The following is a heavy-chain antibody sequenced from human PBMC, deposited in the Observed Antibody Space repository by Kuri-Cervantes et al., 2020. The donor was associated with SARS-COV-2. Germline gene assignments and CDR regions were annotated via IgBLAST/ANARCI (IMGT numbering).Heavy chain of an antibody. V-gene: IGHV3-33*01. CDR3: ARDYMGVVAATPYYYVMDV. CDR1: GITFSSYG. Sequence: GESLEIPCAASGITFSSYGMHWVRQAPGKGLEWVGVIWYDGSNKYYADTVKGRFTISRDNSKNTLYLQMNSLRAENTAVYYCARDYMGVVAATPYYYVMDVWGQGNTVTVSS. J-gene: IGHJ6*02. D-gene: IGHD2-15*01. CDR2: IWYDGSNK.